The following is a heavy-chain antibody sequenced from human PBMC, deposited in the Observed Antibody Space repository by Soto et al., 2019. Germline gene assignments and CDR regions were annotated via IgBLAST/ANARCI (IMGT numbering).Heavy chain of an antibody. D-gene: IGHD5-18*01. CDR3: ARDRIQLWLQDYYGMDV. CDR2: ISSSSSYI. V-gene: IGHV3-21*01. CDR1: GFTFSSYS. Sequence: GGSLRLSCAASGFTFSSYSMNWVRQAPGKGLEWVSSISSSSSYIYHADSVKGRFTISRDNAKNSLYLQMNSLGAEDTAVYYCARDRIQLWLQDYYGMDVWGQGTTVTAP. J-gene: IGHJ6*02.